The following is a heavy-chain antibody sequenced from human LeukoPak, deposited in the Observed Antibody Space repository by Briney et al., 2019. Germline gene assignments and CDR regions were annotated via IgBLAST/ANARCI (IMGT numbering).Heavy chain of an antibody. J-gene: IGHJ3*02. V-gene: IGHV5-51*01. CDR1: GYSFTSYW. CDR3: ARHYDYDSSVRAFDI. Sequence: GESRKISCKGFGYSFTSYWIGWVRQMPGKGLEGMGIIYPADSDTRYSPSFQGQVNISADKYIRTAYLQWSSLKASDTALYYCARHYDYDSSVRAFDIWGQGTMVTVSS. D-gene: IGHD3-22*01. CDR2: IYPADSDT.